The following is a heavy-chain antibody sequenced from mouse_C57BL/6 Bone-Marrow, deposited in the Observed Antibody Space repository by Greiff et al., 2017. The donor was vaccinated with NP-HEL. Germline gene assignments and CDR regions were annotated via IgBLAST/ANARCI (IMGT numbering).Heavy chain of an antibody. CDR2: ISSGGSYT. CDR3: ARHEDYGSSDY. J-gene: IGHJ2*01. V-gene: IGHV5-6*01. Sequence: EVKLMESGGDLVKPGGSLKLSCAASGFTFSSYGMSWVRQTPDKRLEWVATISSGGSYTYYPDSVKGRFTISRDNAKNTLYLQMSSLKSEDTAMYYCARHEDYGSSDYWGQGTTLTVSS. CDR1: GFTFSSYG. D-gene: IGHD1-1*01.